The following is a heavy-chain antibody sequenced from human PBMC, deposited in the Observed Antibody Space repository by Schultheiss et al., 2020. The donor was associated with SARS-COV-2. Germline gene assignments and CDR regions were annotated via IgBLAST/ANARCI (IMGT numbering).Heavy chain of an antibody. CDR2: IKSKTDGGTT. D-gene: IGHD6-19*01. CDR1: GFTFSGSA. V-gene: IGHV3-15*01. J-gene: IGHJ6*02. CDR3: TTVSPLDSSGWPDYYYGMDV. Sequence: SCAASGFTFSGSAMHWVRQASGKGLEWVGRIKSKTDGGTTDYAAPVKGRFTISRDDSKNTLYLQMNSLKTEDTAVYYCTTVSPLDSSGWPDYYYGMDVWGQGTTVTVSS.